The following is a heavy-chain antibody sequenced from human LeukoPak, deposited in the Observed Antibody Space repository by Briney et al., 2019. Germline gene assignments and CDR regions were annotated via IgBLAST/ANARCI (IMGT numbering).Heavy chain of an antibody. CDR1: GFTFSSYW. Sequence: GGSLRLSCAASGFTFSSYWMSWVRQAPGKGLEWVANIKQDGSEKYYVDSVKGRFTISRDNSKNTLYLQMNSLRAEDTAVYYCAKTAGISGSPYYFDYWGQGTLVTVSS. CDR2: IKQDGSEK. CDR3: AKTAGISGSPYYFDY. J-gene: IGHJ4*02. V-gene: IGHV3-7*01. D-gene: IGHD1-26*01.